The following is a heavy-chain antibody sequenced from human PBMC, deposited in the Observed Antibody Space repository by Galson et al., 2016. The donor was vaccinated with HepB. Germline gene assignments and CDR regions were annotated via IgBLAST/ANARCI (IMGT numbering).Heavy chain of an antibody. V-gene: IGHV3-30-3*01. J-gene: IGHJ4*02. D-gene: IGHD5-18*01. CDR2: IYFDGCKQ. Sequence: SLRLSCAGSGFTFSDYAMHWVRQAPGKGLEWVGLIYFDGCKQFYADSVKGRFTISRDNFKNTLYLQMNSLTTEDTAVYFCAREGRGYPYRFDYWGLGTLRTVSS. CDR3: AREGRGYPYRFDY. CDR1: GFTFSDYA.